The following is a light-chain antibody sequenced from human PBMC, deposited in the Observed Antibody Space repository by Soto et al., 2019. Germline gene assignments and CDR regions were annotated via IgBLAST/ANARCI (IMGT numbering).Light chain of an antibody. CDR2: GTS. Sequence: EIVLTQSPGTLSLSPGERATLSCRASQSVSSRYICWYQQKPGQAPRLLIYGTSNRATAIPDRFSGSGSGTDFTLTISRLEPEDFAVYYCQHYGSSPPITFGQGTRLEIK. V-gene: IGKV3-20*01. CDR3: QHYGSSPPIT. J-gene: IGKJ5*01. CDR1: QSVSSRY.